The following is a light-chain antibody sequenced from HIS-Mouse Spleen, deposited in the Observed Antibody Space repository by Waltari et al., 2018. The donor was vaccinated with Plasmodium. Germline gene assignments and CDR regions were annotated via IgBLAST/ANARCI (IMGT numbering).Light chain of an antibody. CDR3: QQYNNWSFT. V-gene: IGKV3-15*01. J-gene: IGKJ3*01. CDR1: QRVSSN. CDR2: GAS. Sequence: EIVMTQSPATLSVSPGARATLSGRASQRVSSNLAWYQQKPGQAPRLLISGASTRATGVPARFSGSGSGAPFPISLRSLQSEDFAVYYCQQYNNWSFTFGPGTKVEIK.